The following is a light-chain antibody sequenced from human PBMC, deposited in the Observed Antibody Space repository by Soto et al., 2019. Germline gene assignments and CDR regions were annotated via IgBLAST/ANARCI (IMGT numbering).Light chain of an antibody. CDR1: QGVSSA. CDR2: ASS. V-gene: IGKV1-9*01. Sequence: IQLTQSPSSLSASVGDRVTITCRAGQGVSSALAWYQQKPEKAPNLLISASSTLHTGVPSRFSGSGSGTDFALTISSLQPEDFATYYCQQIDSYPRTFGQGTKVEIK. CDR3: QQIDSYPRT. J-gene: IGKJ1*01.